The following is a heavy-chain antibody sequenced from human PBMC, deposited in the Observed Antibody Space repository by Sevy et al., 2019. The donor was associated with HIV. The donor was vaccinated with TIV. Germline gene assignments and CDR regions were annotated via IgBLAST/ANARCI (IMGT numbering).Heavy chain of an antibody. Sequence: ASVKVSCKASGYTFSSYRITWVRQAPGQGPEWIGWISALNGDTNYAQKLQGRVTMTAATSTSTVYMDLRSLRSDDTAVYYCARAYCSGGRCYSLAYWGQGTLVTVSS. CDR3: ARAYCSGGRCYSLAY. V-gene: IGHV1-18*01. CDR1: GYTFSSYR. CDR2: ISALNGDT. D-gene: IGHD2-15*01. J-gene: IGHJ4*02.